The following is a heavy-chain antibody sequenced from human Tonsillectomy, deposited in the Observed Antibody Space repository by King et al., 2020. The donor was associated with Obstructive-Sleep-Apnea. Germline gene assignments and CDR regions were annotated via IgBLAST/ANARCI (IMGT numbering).Heavy chain of an antibody. Sequence: VQLVESGAEVKKTGASVKVSCKASGYIFTSYGISWVRQAPGQGLEWMGWISPYNDNTNYAQKAQGRVTVTTDTSTSTAYMELRNLRSDDTAVYYCARDRVCRSTSCYGVDDYYGMDVWGQGTTVTVSS. CDR2: ISPYNDNT. CDR3: ARDRVCRSTSCYGVDDYYGMDV. J-gene: IGHJ6*02. CDR1: GYIFTSYG. V-gene: IGHV1-18*04. D-gene: IGHD2-2*01.